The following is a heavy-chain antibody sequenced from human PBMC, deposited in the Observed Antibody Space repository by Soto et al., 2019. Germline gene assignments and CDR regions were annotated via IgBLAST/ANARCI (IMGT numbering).Heavy chain of an antibody. Sequence: GSLRLSCAASGFTFSNAWINWVRQAPGKGLEWVGRIKSKTDGGTTDFAAPVKGRFAISRDDSKNMVYLQMNSLKTEDTAVYYCTTDSYITIVIILLDYWAHGSLVTGSS. CDR3: TTDSYITIVIILLDY. D-gene: IGHD3-16*02. CDR2: IKSKTDGGTT. J-gene: IGHJ4*01. V-gene: IGHV3-15*07. CDR1: GFTFSNAW.